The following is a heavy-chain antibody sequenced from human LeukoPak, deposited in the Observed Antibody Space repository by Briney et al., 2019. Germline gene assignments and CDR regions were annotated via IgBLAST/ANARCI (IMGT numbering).Heavy chain of an antibody. J-gene: IGHJ4*02. CDR1: GFTFSSYN. V-gene: IGHV3-21*01. D-gene: IGHD2-8*01. CDR2: ISSGSSYI. CDR3: ARPPYCTNGVCYENLFDY. Sequence: GGSLRLSCAASGFTFSSYNMNWVRQAPGKGLEWVSSISSGSSYIYYADSVKGRFTISRDNSKNTLYLQMNSLRAEDTAVYYCARPPYCTNGVCYENLFDYWGQGTLVTVSS.